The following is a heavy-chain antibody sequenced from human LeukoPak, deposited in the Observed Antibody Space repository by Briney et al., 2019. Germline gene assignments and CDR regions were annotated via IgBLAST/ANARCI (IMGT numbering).Heavy chain of an antibody. D-gene: IGHD6-19*01. CDR1: GFTFSSYA. J-gene: IGHJ4*02. V-gene: IGHV3-23*01. CDR3: ARGNRAVAGIYFDY. Sequence: PGGSLRLSCAASGFTFSSYAMSWVRQAPGKGLEWVSAISGSGGSTYYADSVKGRFTISRDNSKNTLYLQMNSLRAEDMAVYYCARGNRAVAGIYFDYWGQGTLVTVSS. CDR2: ISGSGGST.